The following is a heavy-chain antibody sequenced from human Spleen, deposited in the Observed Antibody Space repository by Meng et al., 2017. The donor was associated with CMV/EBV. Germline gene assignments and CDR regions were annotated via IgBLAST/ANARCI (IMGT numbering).Heavy chain of an antibody. Sequence: GGSLRLSCAASGFTLSRYWMHWVRQAPGKGLVWVSRINEDGSRTDYADSVKGRFTISRDNAKNSLYLQMNSLRAEDTAVYYCARAPIVVVPFYGMDVWGQGTTVTVSS. D-gene: IGHD2-2*01. V-gene: IGHV3-74*01. CDR1: GFTLSRYW. CDR2: INEDGSRT. CDR3: ARAPIVVVPFYGMDV. J-gene: IGHJ6*02.